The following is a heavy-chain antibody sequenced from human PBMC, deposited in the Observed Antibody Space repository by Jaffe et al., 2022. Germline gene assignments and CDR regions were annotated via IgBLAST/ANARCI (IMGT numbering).Heavy chain of an antibody. CDR2: MYHSGTT. J-gene: IGHJ4*02. CDR1: GYSISSGYY. V-gene: IGHV4-38-2*01. Sequence: QVQLQESGPGLVKPSETLSLTCAVSGYSISSGYYWGWIRQPPGKGLEWIGSMYHSGTTYYNPSLKSRVTISVDTSKNQFSLKLSSVTAADTAVYYCARVRCSGGTCYPDYWGQGTLVTVSS. CDR3: ARVRCSGGTCYPDY. D-gene: IGHD2-15*01.